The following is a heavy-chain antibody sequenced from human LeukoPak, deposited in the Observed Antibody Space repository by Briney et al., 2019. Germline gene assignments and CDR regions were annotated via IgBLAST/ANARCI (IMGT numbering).Heavy chain of an antibody. CDR2: INHRGDT. Sequence: SETLSLTCAVYGGSFSAYYWSWIRQSPGKGLEWIAEINHRGDTNYNPPVKSRVTISVDTSKNQFSLKVRSLTAADTAVYYCARGPTISETGYFDYWGQGTLVTVS. CDR3: ARGPTISETGYFDY. CDR1: GGSFSAYY. D-gene: IGHD1-1*01. J-gene: IGHJ4*03. V-gene: IGHV4-34*01.